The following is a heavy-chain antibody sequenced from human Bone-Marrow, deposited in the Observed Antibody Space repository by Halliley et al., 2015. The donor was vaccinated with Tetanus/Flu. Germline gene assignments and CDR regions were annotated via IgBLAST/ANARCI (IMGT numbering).Heavy chain of an antibody. CDR1: GFTVSSYH. CDR3: ATGRDSAKSGY. V-gene: IGHV3-53*01. D-gene: IGHD6-25*01. Sequence: SGFTVSSYHMTWVRQAPGKGLEWVSTIYIDATTYYADSVKGRFTISRDYSKNTLYLQMNTLRAEDTAVYYCATGRDSAKSGYWGQGTLVTVSS. CDR2: IYIDATT. J-gene: IGHJ4*02.